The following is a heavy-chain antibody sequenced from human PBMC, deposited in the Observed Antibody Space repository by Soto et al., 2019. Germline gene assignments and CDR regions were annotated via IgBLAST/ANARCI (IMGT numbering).Heavy chain of an antibody. Sequence: EVQLVESGGGLVQPGGSLRLSCAASGFTFSSYSMNWVRQAPGKGLEWVSYISSSSSTIYYADSVKGRFTISRDNAKNSLYVQMNSLRDEDTAVYYCARELRFLEWLPLWGQGTLVTVSS. V-gene: IGHV3-48*02. J-gene: IGHJ4*02. CDR2: ISSSSSTI. D-gene: IGHD3-3*01. CDR1: GFTFSSYS. CDR3: ARELRFLEWLPL.